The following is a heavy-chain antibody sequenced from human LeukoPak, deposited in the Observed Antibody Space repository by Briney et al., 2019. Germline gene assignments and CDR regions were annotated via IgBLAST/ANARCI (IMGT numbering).Heavy chain of an antibody. CDR2: INHSGST. V-gene: IGHV4-34*01. CDR3: ARVVVVVVAADLYYFDY. D-gene: IGHD2-15*01. J-gene: IGHJ4*02. Sequence: PSETLSLTCAVYGGSFSGYYWSWIRQPPGKGLEWIGEINHSGSTYYNPSLKSRVTISVDTSKNQFSLKLSSVTAADTAVYYCARVVVVVVAADLYYFDYWGQGTLVTVSS. CDR1: GGSFSGYY.